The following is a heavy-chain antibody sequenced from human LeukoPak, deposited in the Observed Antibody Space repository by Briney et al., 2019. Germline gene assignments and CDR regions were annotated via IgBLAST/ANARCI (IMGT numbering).Heavy chain of an antibody. V-gene: IGHV1-18*01. Sequence: ASVKVSCKASGYTFTSYGISWVRQAPGQGLEWMGWISAYNGNTNYAQKLQGRVTMTTDTSTSTAYMELRSLRSDDTAVYYCARDLSIHYGDYENFDYWGQGTLVTVSS. CDR3: ARDLSIHYGDYENFDY. CDR1: GYTFTSYG. D-gene: IGHD4-17*01. CDR2: ISAYNGNT. J-gene: IGHJ4*02.